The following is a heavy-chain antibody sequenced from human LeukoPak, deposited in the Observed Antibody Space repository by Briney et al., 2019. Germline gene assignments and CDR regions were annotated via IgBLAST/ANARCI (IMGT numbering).Heavy chain of an antibody. CDR3: ARALGYCSSASCYYFDN. CDR2: ISSSSSYI. J-gene: IGHJ4*02. V-gene: IGHV3-21*01. D-gene: IGHD2-2*01. Sequence: KPGGSLRLSCAASGFTFSSYSMNWVRQAPEKGLEWVSSISSSSSYIYYADSVKGRFTISRDNAKNSLYLQMNSLRAEDTAVYYCARALGYCSSASCYYFDNWGQGTLVTVSS. CDR1: GFTFSSYS.